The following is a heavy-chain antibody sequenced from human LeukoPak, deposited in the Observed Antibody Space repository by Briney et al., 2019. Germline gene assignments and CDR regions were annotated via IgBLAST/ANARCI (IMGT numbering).Heavy chain of an antibody. V-gene: IGHV3-23*01. CDR2: ISSDGDGT. CDR3: AKQFCTTTSSHSDWFDP. CDR1: GFTFASFA. J-gene: IGHJ5*02. Sequence: GGSLRLSCAASGFTFASFAMRWVRQAPGKGLEWASSISSDGDGTYYADSVKGRFTIFRDNSKNTLFLQVSSLRAEDTAVYYCAKQFCTTTSSHSDWFDPWGQGTLVTVSS. D-gene: IGHD2-8*01.